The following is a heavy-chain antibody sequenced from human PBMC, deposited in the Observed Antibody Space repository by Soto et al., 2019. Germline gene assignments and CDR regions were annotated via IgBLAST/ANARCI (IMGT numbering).Heavy chain of an antibody. D-gene: IGHD1-20*01. CDR3: AKGYSSFVGYYYGMDV. CDR2: ISWNSGSI. Sequence: EVQLVESGGGLVQPGRSLRLSCAASGFTFDDYAMHWVRQAPGKGLEWVSGISWNSGSIGYADSVKGRFTISRDNAKNSLYQQMNSLRAEDTALYYCAKGYSSFVGYYYGMDVWGQGTTVTVSS. J-gene: IGHJ6*02. V-gene: IGHV3-9*01. CDR1: GFTFDDYA.